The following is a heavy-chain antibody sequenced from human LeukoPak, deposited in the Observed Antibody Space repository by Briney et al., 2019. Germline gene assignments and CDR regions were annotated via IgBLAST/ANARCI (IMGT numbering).Heavy chain of an antibody. CDR1: GFTFSSYG. CDR3: AKEGPGIAASFDY. CDR2: ISYDGSNK. V-gene: IGHV3-30*18. Sequence: AGRSLRLSCAASGFTFSSYGMHWVRQAPGKGLEWVAVISYDGSNKYYADSVKGRFTVSRDNSKNTLYLQMNSLRAEDTAVYYCAKEGPGIAASFDYWGQGTLVTVSS. J-gene: IGHJ4*02. D-gene: IGHD6-13*01.